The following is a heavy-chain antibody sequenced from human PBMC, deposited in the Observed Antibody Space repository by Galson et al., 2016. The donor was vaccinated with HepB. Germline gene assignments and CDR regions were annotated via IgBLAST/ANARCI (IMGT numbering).Heavy chain of an antibody. CDR2: ISPSSTYK. D-gene: IGHD1-7*01. Sequence: SLRLSCVASGFTFSDYYMSWVRQAPGKGLEWVSYISPSSTYKMNADSVRGRFSISRDDAKNSLFLQMNSLRAEDTAVYYCARETGTVWSRAMGVWGKGTTVTVSS. V-gene: IGHV3-11*06. J-gene: IGHJ6*03. CDR1: GFTFSDYY. CDR3: ARETGTVWSRAMGV.